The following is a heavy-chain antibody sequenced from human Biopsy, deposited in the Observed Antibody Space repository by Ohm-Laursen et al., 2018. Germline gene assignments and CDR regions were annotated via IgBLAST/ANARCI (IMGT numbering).Heavy chain of an antibody. J-gene: IGHJ6*02. Sequence: SLRLSCAASGFSFDDYSMYWVRQPPGKGLEWVAFIFYDGSNTYYADSVKGRFTISRDNSRDTLYLQMSSLRAEDTAVYYCAKDRYNYTPIGGFSMDVWGQGTTVTVSS. CDR2: IFYDGSNT. D-gene: IGHD5-18*01. V-gene: IGHV3-30*18. CDR3: AKDRYNYTPIGGFSMDV. CDR1: GFSFDDYS.